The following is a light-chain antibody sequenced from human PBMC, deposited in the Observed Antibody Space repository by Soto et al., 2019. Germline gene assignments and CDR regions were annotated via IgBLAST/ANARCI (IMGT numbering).Light chain of an antibody. CDR3: SSYTPSGTLV. Sequence: QSALTQPASVSGSPGQSIIISCTGTSSDVGRYNYVSWYQHHPGKAPKFMIYDVSNRPSGVSNRFSGSKSGNTASLTISGLQAEDEADYYCSSYTPSGTLVFGSGTKLTVL. V-gene: IGLV2-14*03. J-gene: IGLJ1*01. CDR1: SSDVGRYNY. CDR2: DVS.